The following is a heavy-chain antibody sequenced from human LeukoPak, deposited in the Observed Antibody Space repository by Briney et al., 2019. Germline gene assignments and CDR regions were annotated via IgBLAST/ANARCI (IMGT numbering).Heavy chain of an antibody. CDR3: ARGGGLDV. J-gene: IGHJ6*02. CDR2: INHNENVN. Sequence: GGSLRLSCAASGFTFSSYWKNWARQAPGKGLEWVASINHNENVNYYVDSVKGRFTISRDNAKNSLYLQMSNLRAEDTAVYFCARGGGLDVWGQGATVTVSS. V-gene: IGHV3-7*03. CDR1: GFTFSSYW. D-gene: IGHD3-16*01.